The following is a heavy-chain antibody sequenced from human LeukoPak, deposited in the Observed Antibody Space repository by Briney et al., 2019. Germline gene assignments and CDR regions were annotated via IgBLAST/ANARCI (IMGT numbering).Heavy chain of an antibody. D-gene: IGHD6-19*01. CDR2: IYSGGTT. J-gene: IGHJ1*01. CDR1: GFTVSDNY. V-gene: IGHV3-53*01. CDR3: AREDSRWLGLGL. Sequence: GGSLRLSCAASGFTVSDNYMTWVRQAPGKRLEWVSVIYSGGTTYYADSVKGRFTISRDNSKNTVSLQMNSLRAEDTAVYYCAREDSRWLGLGLWGPGTLVTVSS.